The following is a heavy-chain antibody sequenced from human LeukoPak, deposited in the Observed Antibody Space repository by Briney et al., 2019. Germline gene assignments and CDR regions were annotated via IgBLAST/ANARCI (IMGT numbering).Heavy chain of an antibody. V-gene: IGHV3-11*05. CDR2: ISSSSSYT. Sequence: KPGGSLILSCAASGFTFSDYYMSWIRQAPGKGLEWVSYISSSSSYTNYADSVKGRFTISRDNAKNSLYLQMNSLRAEDTAVYYCARDLYCSSTSCYEADAFDIWGQGTMVAVSS. CDR3: ARDLYCSSTSCYEADAFDI. D-gene: IGHD2-2*01. J-gene: IGHJ3*02. CDR1: GFTFSDYY.